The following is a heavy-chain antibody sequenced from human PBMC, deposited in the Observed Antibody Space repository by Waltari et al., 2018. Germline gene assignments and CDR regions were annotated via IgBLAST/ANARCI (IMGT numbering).Heavy chain of an antibody. V-gene: IGHV1-24*01. CDR1: GHNLTDLS. D-gene: IGHD3-3*01. CDR2: FDPGDGDR. Sequence: QVQLIQSGAEVKKPGASLRVSCKVAGHNLTDLSMHWVRQAPGKGLEWMAGFDPGDGDRLYARAFQGRITMTEDTPADTAYLELSSLRSNDTAIYFCATGLITISGVTNDFWGQGTLVTVSS. J-gene: IGHJ4*02. CDR3: ATGLITISGVTNDF.